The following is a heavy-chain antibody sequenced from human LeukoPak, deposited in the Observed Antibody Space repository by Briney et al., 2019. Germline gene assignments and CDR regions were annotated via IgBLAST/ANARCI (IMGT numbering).Heavy chain of an antibody. Sequence: ASVKVSCKASGGTFSSYAISWVRQAPGQGLEWMGGIIPIFGTANYAQKFQGRVTITTDESTSTAYMELSSLRSEDTAVYYCARGFLEWYLFDYWGQGTLVTVSS. CDR1: GGTFSSYA. V-gene: IGHV1-69*05. CDR3: ARGFLEWYLFDY. D-gene: IGHD3-3*01. J-gene: IGHJ4*02. CDR2: IIPIFGTA.